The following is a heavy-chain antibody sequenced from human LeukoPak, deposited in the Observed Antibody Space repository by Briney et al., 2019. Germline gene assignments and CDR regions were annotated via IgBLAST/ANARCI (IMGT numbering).Heavy chain of an antibody. D-gene: IGHD2-2*01. CDR1: GFTFSSFA. Sequence: GGSLRLSCPASGFTFSSFAMGWVRQPPGKGLAWVSAISDSGGSTYYADSVKGRFTISRDNSKNTLYLQMNSLRAEDTAVYYCGRSVYCSSTSCYYDYWGQGTLVTVSS. CDR3: GRSVYCSSTSCYYDY. J-gene: IGHJ4*02. V-gene: IGHV3-23*01. CDR2: ISDSGGST.